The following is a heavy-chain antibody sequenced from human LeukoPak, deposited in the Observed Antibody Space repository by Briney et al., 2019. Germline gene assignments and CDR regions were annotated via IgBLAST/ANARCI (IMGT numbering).Heavy chain of an antibody. Sequence: GGSLRLSCAASGFTFRTYTMNWVRQAPGKRLEWVSSISSDSRYIYYADSVKGRFTIPRDNAQNSLYLQMNSLRVEDTAVYYCARDFRYEGDYWGQGTLVTVSS. CDR3: ARDFRYEGDY. J-gene: IGHJ4*02. V-gene: IGHV3-21*01. CDR1: GFTFRTYT. CDR2: ISSDSRYI. D-gene: IGHD5-12*01.